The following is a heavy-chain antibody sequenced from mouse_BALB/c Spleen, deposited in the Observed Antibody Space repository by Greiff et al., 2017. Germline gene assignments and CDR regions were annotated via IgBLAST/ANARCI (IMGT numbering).Heavy chain of an antibody. V-gene: IGHV2-4-1*01. Sequence: QVQLKQSGPGLVQPSQSLSITCTVSGFSLTSYGVHWVRQSPGKGLEWLGVIWSGGSTDYNAAFISRLSISKDNSKSQVFFKMNSLQADDTAIYYCARKRSTMITTEELDAMDYWGQGTSVTVSS. CDR2: IWSGGST. D-gene: IGHD2-4*01. CDR1: GFSLTSYG. CDR3: ARKRSTMITTEELDAMDY. J-gene: IGHJ4*01.